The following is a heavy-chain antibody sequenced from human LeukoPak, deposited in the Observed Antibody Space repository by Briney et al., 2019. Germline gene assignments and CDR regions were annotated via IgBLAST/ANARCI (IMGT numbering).Heavy chain of an antibody. J-gene: IGHJ4*02. D-gene: IGHD3-3*01. CDR2: ISYDGSNK. CDR1: GFTFSNYA. Sequence: GRSLRLSCAGSGFTFSNYAMHWVRQAPGKGLEWVAVISYDGSNKYYADSVKGRFTISRDNSMDTLHLRMNIVKPEDTAVYFCARGGNYDYWSGYGEDHFDYWGQGTLVAASS. V-gene: IGHV3-30-3*01. CDR3: ARGGNYDYWSGYGEDHFDY.